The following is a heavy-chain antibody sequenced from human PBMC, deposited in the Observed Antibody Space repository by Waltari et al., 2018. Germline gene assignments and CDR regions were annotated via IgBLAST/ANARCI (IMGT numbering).Heavy chain of an antibody. CDR2: INLKSGVT. CDR1: GYPFTEYY. V-gene: IGHV1-2*02. D-gene: IGHD5-18*01. Sequence: QVQLVQSGAEVKEPGASVKVSCKASGYPFTEYYMHWVRPAPGQGLEWVGWINLKSGVTNYAQMFQGRVTMTRDTSIRTAYMELSRLRSDDTAVYYCAKDYPSFWTAMDYWGQGTLVTVSS. J-gene: IGHJ4*02. CDR3: AKDYPSFWTAMDY.